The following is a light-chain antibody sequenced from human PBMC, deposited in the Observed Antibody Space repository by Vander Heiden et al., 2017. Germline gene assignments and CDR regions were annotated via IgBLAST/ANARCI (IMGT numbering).Light chain of an antibody. CDR3: QSADSSGTCL. V-gene: IGLV3-25*03. CDR2: KDS. CDR1: ALPKQY. J-gene: IGLJ2*01. Sequence: YELTHPPSVSVSPGQTARITCSGDALPKQYAYWYQQKPGQAPVLVIYKDSERPSGIPERFSGSSSGTTVTLTISGVQAEDEADYYCQSADSSGTCLFGGGTKLTVL.